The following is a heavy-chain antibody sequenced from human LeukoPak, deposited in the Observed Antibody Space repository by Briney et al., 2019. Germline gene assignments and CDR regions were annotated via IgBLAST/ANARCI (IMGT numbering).Heavy chain of an antibody. CDR2: IYHSGST. D-gene: IGHD3-22*01. V-gene: IGHV4-38-2*02. CDR1: GYSISSGYY. Sequence: SETLSLTCTVSGYSISSGYYWGWIRQPPGKGLEWIGSIYHSGSTYYNPSLKSRVTISVDTSKNQFSLKLSSVTAADTAVYYCAGASSGYFDLDYWGQGTLVTVSS. J-gene: IGHJ4*02. CDR3: AGASSGYFDLDY.